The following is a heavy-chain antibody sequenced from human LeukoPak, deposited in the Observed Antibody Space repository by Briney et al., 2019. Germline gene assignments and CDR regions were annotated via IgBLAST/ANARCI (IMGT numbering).Heavy chain of an antibody. CDR1: GFTFSSYE. CDR2: ISSSSSYI. Sequence: GGSLRLSCAASGFTFSSYEMHWVRQAPGKGLEWVSSISSSSSYIYYADSVKGRFTISRDNAKNSLYLQMNSLRAEDTAVYYCAREDLRGVCFDIWGQGTMVTVSS. J-gene: IGHJ3*02. CDR3: AREDLRGVCFDI. D-gene: IGHD2-8*02. V-gene: IGHV3-21*01.